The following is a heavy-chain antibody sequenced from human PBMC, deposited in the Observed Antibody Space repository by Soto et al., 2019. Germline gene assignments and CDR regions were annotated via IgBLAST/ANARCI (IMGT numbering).Heavy chain of an antibody. V-gene: IGHV3-7*04. J-gene: IGHJ4*02. Sequence: GVSPRLSFAISEPTVRSYWMNWVRQAPGKGLEWVAHTNQDGSEKYYVDSVKGRFTISRDNAKNSLYLQMNSLRVEDTATYYCSGGVGDAFWGQGALVTVSS. CDR3: SGGVGDAF. CDR1: EPTVRSYW. CDR2: TNQDGSEK. D-gene: IGHD1-26*01.